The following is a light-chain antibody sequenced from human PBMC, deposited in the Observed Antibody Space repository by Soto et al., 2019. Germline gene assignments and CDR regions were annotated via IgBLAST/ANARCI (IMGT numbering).Light chain of an antibody. CDR2: DAS. V-gene: IGKV1-13*02. CDR3: QQCKSYPIT. CDR1: QDISNT. Sequence: AIQLTQTPSSVSASVGDRVTITCRATQDISNTLAWYQHKPGRSPMLLIFDASTLESGVPSRFTGSGSGTHFTLTISSLQPEDFATYFCQQCKSYPITFGQGTRVEVK. J-gene: IGKJ5*01.